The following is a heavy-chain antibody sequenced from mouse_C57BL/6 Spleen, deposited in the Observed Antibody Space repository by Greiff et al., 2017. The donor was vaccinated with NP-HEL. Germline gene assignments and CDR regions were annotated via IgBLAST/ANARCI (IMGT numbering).Heavy chain of an antibody. V-gene: IGHV2-3*01. Sequence: VHLVESGPGLVAPSQSLSIPCTVSGFSLTSYGVSWVRQPPGKGLEWLGVIWGDGSTNYHSALISRLSISKDNSKSQVFLKLNSLQTDDTATYYCAKSLLQDYYYAMDYWGQGTSVTVSS. CDR1: GFSLTSYG. J-gene: IGHJ4*01. CDR3: AKSLLQDYYYAMDY. D-gene: IGHD2-1*01. CDR2: IWGDGST.